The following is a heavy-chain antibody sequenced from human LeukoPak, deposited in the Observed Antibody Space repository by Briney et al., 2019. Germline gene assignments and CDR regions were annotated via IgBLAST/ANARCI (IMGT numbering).Heavy chain of an antibody. J-gene: IGHJ5*02. CDR3: AREAYCTNGVCYNNWFDP. V-gene: IGHV1-2*06. CDR1: GYTFTGYY. D-gene: IGHD2-8*01. Sequence: ASVKVSCKASGYTFTGYYMHWVRQAPGQWLEWMGRINPNSGGTNYAQTFQGRVTMTRDTSISTAYMELSRLRSDDTAVYYCAREAYCTNGVCYNNWFDPWGQGTLVTVSS. CDR2: INPNSGGT.